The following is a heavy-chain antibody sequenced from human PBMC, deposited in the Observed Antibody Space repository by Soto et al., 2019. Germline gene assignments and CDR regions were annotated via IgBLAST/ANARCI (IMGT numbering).Heavy chain of an antibody. Sequence: QVQLQESGPGLVKPSETLSLICNVSGDSVSSGGYHWSWVRQPPGKGLEWIGYIYFSGITNYNPSLKSRVTISLDTSKNQFSLRLTSVTAADTAVYYCAREGLTMSGVAKGFDSGGQGTRVTVSS. D-gene: IGHD3-3*01. CDR2: IYFSGIT. CDR3: AREGLTMSGVAKGFDS. J-gene: IGHJ4*02. V-gene: IGHV4-61*08. CDR1: GDSVSSGGYH.